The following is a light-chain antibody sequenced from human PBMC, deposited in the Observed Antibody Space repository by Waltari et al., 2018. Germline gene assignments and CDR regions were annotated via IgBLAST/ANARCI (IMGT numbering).Light chain of an antibody. CDR2: DAS. CDR1: QSVSSN. J-gene: IGKJ5*01. CDR3: KQYNRWPPIT. Sequence: EIVMTPSPATLSVPPGDTATLSCRASQSVSSNVAWYQKKPGKAPRLLIYDASTTATSSPAKFRGSGSGTECSRTISSLQSEDFAVYYCKQYNRWPPITFGHGTRLEIK. V-gene: IGKV3-15*01.